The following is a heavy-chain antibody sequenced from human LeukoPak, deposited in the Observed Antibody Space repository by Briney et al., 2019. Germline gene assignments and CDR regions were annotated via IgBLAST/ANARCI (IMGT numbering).Heavy chain of an antibody. CDR3: ARDRGIHDYGGHSGPGYYFDY. D-gene: IGHD4-23*01. CDR2: INPSGGST. J-gene: IGHJ4*02. CDR1: GYTFTTYY. V-gene: IGHV1-46*01. Sequence: ASVKVSCKASGYTFTTYYMHWVRQAPGQGLEWMGIINPSGGSTTYAQKVQGRVTMTRDMSTSTLSMELSNLRSEDTAMYYCARDRGIHDYGGHSGPGYYFDYWGQGTLVTVSS.